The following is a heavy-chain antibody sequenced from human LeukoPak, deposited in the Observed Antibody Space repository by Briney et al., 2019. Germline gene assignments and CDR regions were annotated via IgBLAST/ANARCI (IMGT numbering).Heavy chain of an antibody. Sequence: ASVKVSCKPSGYTFTRYYMHWVRQAPGQGLEWMGWINPNSGGTNYAQKLQGRVTMTTDTSTSTAYMELRSLRSDDTAVYYCARIGIVGATWAHWFDPWGQGTLVTVSS. J-gene: IGHJ5*02. CDR2: INPNSGGT. CDR3: ARIGIVGATWAHWFDP. D-gene: IGHD1-26*01. CDR1: GYTFTRYY. V-gene: IGHV1-2*02.